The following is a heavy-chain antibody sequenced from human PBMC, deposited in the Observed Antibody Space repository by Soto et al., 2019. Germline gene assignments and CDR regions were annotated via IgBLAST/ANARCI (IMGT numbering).Heavy chain of an antibody. D-gene: IGHD6-19*01. J-gene: IGHJ5*02. V-gene: IGHV2-26*01. Sequence: QVTLKESCPVLVNPTETLTLRCTVSGLSITDSEMGVSWIRQPPGQPLEWLAHIDSSGEKSYRTCLKSRLAISKDTSKSQIVLTMTNMDPADTATYYCARRHLAVAVSPWFDPWGQGIPVTVSS. CDR3: ARRHLAVAVSPWFDP. CDR2: IDSSGEK. CDR1: GLSITDSEMG.